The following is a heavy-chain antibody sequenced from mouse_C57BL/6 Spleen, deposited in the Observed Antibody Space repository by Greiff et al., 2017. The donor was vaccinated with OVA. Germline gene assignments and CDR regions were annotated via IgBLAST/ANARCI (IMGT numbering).Heavy chain of an antibody. J-gene: IGHJ2*01. D-gene: IGHD4-1*01. CDR2: LSDGGSYT. CDR3: ARETGGYFDY. Sequence: EVKLVESGGGLVKPGGSLKLSCAASGFTFSSYAMSWVRQTPEKRLEWVATLSDGGSYTSSPDNVKGRFTISRDNAKNNLYLQMSHLKSEDTAMYYCARETGGYFDYWGQGTTLTVSS. V-gene: IGHV5-4*01. CDR1: GFTFSSYA.